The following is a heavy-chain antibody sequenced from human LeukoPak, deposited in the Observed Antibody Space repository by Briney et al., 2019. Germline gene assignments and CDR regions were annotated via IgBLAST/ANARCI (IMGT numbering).Heavy chain of an antibody. CDR3: VRGAPWYFDL. V-gene: IGHV3-74*01. CDR1: GFTFSSYW. D-gene: IGHD6-25*01. J-gene: IGHJ2*01. CDR2: INGDGSST. Sequence: GGSLRLSCAASGFTFSSYWMHWVRQAPGKGLVWVSRINGDGSSTAYADSVKRRFTISRDNAKNTLHLQMNSLTAEDTAVYYCVRGAPWYFDLWGRGTLLTVSS.